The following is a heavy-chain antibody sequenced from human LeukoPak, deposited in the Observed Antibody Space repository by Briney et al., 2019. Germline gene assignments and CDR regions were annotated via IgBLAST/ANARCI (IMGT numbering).Heavy chain of an antibody. Sequence: PGGSLRLSCAASGFTFDDYAMHWVRQAPGKGLEWVSVIYSGGSTYYADSVKGRFTISRDNSKNTLYLQMNSLRAEDTAVYYCASSIGYYYYYYYGMDVWGQGTTVTVSS. CDR1: GFTFDDYA. CDR2: IYSGGST. J-gene: IGHJ6*02. CDR3: ASSIGYYYYYYYGMDV. V-gene: IGHV3-66*01. D-gene: IGHD1-1*01.